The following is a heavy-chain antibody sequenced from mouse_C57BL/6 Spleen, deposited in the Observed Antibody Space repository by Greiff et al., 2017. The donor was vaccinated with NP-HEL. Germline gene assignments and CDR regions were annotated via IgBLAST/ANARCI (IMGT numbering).Heavy chain of an antibody. CDR1: GFTFSSYA. V-gene: IGHV5-4*01. CDR2: ISDGGSYT. Sequence: EVKVVESGGGLVKPGGSLKLSCAASGFTFSSYAMSWVRQTPEKRLEWVATISDGGSYTYYPDNVKGRFTISRDNAKNNLYLQMSHLKSEDTAMYYCARDEDYYGSRDYWGQGTTLTVSS. D-gene: IGHD1-1*01. J-gene: IGHJ2*01. CDR3: ARDEDYYGSRDY.